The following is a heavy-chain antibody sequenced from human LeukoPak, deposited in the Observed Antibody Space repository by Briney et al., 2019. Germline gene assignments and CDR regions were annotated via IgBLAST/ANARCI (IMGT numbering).Heavy chain of an antibody. Sequence: GRSLRLSCAASGFTFDDYAMHWVRQAPGKGLEWVSGISWNSGSIGYADSVKGRFTISRDNAKNSLYLQMNSLRAEDTALYYCAKNMVPYTAMVLSYWGQGTLVTVSS. D-gene: IGHD5-18*01. CDR2: ISWNSGSI. V-gene: IGHV3-9*01. CDR3: AKNMVPYTAMVLSY. CDR1: GFTFDDYA. J-gene: IGHJ4*02.